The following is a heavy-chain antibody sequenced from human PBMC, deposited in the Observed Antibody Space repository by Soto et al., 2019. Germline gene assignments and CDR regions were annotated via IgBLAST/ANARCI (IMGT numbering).Heavy chain of an antibody. CDR2: IIPIFGTA. J-gene: IGHJ4*02. CDR3: ASGFWSGYSWHNYFDY. Sequence: SVKVSCKASGGTFSGYAISWVRQAPGQGLEWMGGIIPIFGTANYAQKFQGRVTITADESTSTAYMELSSLRSEDTAVYYCASGFWSGYSWHNYFDYWGQGTLVTVSS. CDR1: GGTFSGYA. V-gene: IGHV1-69*13. D-gene: IGHD3-3*01.